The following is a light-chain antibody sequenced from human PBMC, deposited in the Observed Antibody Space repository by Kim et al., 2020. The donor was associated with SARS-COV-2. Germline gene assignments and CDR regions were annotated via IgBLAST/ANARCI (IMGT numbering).Light chain of an antibody. CDR3: CSYAGRYSWV. CDR2: DVR. CDR1: SSDVGGYNY. J-gene: IGLJ3*02. V-gene: IGLV2-11*01. Sequence: GKKDTMSCAGTSSDVGGYNYVSEYQQHPGKVPKLMIFDVRTRPSGIPDRFSGCKSGNTASLTISGLQAEDETDYHCCSYAGRYSWVLGGGTQLTVL.